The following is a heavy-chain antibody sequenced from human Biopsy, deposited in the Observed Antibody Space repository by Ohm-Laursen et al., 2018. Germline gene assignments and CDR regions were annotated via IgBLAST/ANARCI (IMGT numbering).Heavy chain of an antibody. CDR2: IYPNSGDT. V-gene: IGHV1-2*02. CDR3: ARDLLEWSLPS. D-gene: IGHD3-3*01. CDR1: GDAFLGYY. Sequence: ASVKVSCKASGDAFLGYYLHWVRQAPGQGLEWMGSIYPNSGDTDFAQKFQGRVSMTRDTSVSTAYLELSSLRSDDTAIYYCARDLLEWSLPSWGQGTLVSVSS. J-gene: IGHJ4*02.